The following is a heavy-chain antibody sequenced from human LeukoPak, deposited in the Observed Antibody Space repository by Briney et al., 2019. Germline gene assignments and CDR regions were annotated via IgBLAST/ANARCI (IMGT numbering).Heavy chain of an antibody. V-gene: IGHV4-39*01. D-gene: IGHD3-10*01. CDR3: AGNYYGSGSYRWFDP. CDR2: IYYSGST. J-gene: IGHJ5*02. Sequence: SETLSLTCTVSGGSISSSSYYWGWIRQPPGKGLEWIGSIYYSGSTYYNPSLKSRVTISVDTSKNQFSLKLRSVTAADTAVYYCAGNYYGSGSYRWFDPWGQGTLVTVSS. CDR1: GGSISSSSYY.